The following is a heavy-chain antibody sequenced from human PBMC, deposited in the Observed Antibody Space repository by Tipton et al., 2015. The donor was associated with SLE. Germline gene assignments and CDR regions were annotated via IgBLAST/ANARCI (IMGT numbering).Heavy chain of an antibody. CDR3: AKDSSPYDILTGRPFDY. CDR1: GFTFSSYA. D-gene: IGHD3-9*01. Sequence: PRLSCAASGFTFSSYAMSWVRQAPGKGLEWVSIIYSGGSTYYADSVKGRFTISRDNSKNTLYLQMNSLRAEDTAVYYCAKDSSPYDILTGRPFDYWGQGTLVTVSS. J-gene: IGHJ4*02. V-gene: IGHV3-23*03. CDR2: IIYSGGST.